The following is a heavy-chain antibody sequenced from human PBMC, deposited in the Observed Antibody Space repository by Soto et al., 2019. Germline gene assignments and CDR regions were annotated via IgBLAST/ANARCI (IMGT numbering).Heavy chain of an antibody. V-gene: IGHV5-51*01. CDR1: GYSFTSYW. J-gene: IGHJ4*02. CDR3: ARGLYTYGLDY. Sequence: GESLKISCKGSGYSFTSYWIGWVRQMPGKGLEWMGIIYPGDSDTRYSPSFQGQVTFSADKSISTAYLQWSSLRASDTAMYFCARGLYTYGLDYCGQRTLVTVSS. CDR2: IYPGDSDT. D-gene: IGHD5-18*01.